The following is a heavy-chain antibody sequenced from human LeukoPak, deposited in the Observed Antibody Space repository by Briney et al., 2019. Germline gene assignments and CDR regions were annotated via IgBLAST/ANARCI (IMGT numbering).Heavy chain of an antibody. CDR3: AKDLYSNYGPADY. CDR1: GFTFSSYA. J-gene: IGHJ4*02. D-gene: IGHD4-11*01. V-gene: IGHV3-23*01. CDR2: INGGGVNT. Sequence: GGSLRLSCAASGFTFSSYAMSWVRQAPGKGLEWVSTINGGGVNTHYADSVGGRFTISGDNSKNTLFLQMNSLRDEDTAVYYCAKDLYSNYGPADYWGQGNLVTVSS.